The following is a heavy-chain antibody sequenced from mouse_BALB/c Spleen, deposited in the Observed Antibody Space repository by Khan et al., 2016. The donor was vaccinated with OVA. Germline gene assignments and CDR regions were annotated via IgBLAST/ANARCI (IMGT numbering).Heavy chain of an antibody. CDR3: ARSTYRYAFAY. D-gene: IGHD2-12*01. CDR2: MIYSGNT. J-gene: IGHJ3*01. Sequence: EVQLQESGPSLVKPSQTLSLTCSVTGDSITSGYWSWIRKFPGNKLEYMGYMIYSGNTYYNPSLKSRISITRHTSNNQYYLQLNSVPTEDTATYYCARSTYRYAFAYWGQGTLVTVSA. V-gene: IGHV3-8*02. CDR1: GDSITSGY.